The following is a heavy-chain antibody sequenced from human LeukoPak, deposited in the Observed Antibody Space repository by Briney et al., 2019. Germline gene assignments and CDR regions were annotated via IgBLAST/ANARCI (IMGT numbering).Heavy chain of an antibody. CDR3: AKDGQYSSSWAFDY. CDR1: GFTFSDYD. Sequence: PGGSLRLSCEASGFTFSDYDMNWVRQAPGKGLEWVSGIIESGATKYYADSVKGRFTISRDNSKNTLYLQMNSLRAEDTAVYYCAKDGQYSSSWAFDYWGQGTLVTVSS. V-gene: IGHV3-23*01. J-gene: IGHJ4*02. D-gene: IGHD6-13*01. CDR2: IIESGATK.